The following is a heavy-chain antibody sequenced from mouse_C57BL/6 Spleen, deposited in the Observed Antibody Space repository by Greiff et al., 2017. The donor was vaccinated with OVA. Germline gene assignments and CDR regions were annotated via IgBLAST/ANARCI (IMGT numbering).Heavy chain of an antibody. CDR3: TRDTTVVGYFDV. D-gene: IGHD1-1*01. CDR1: GYTFTSYW. CDR2: IYPGNSDT. V-gene: IGHV1-5*01. J-gene: IGHJ1*03. Sequence: EVQLQESGTVLARPGASVKLSCKTSGYTFTSYWMHWVKQRPGQGLEWIGAIYPGNSDTCYNQKFKGKAKLTAVTSASTACMELSSLTNEDSAVYFCTRDTTVVGYFDVWGTGTTVTVSS.